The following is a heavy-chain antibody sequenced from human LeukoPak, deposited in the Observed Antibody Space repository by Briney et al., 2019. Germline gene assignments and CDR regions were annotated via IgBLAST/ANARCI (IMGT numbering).Heavy chain of an antibody. J-gene: IGHJ4*02. CDR3: ARALEMATTSGGDY. CDR2: ISSSSSYI. CDR1: GFTFSSYS. Sequence: GGSLRLSCAASGFTFSSYSMNWVRLAPGKGLEWVSSISSSSSYIYYADSVKGRFTISRDNAKNSLYLQMNSLRAEDTAVYYCARALEMATTSGGDYWGQGTLVTVSS. V-gene: IGHV3-21*01. D-gene: IGHD5-24*01.